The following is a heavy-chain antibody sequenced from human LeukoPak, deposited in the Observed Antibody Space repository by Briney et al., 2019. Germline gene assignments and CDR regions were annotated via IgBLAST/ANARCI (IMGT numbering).Heavy chain of an antibody. J-gene: IGHJ4*02. CDR1: GFIFRNYW. D-gene: IGHD4-17*01. CDR2: INPNGITT. CDR3: ARDFAGDRDY. V-gene: IGHV3-74*01. Sequence: GGSLRLSCAASGFIFRNYWMHWVRQAPGKGLVWVARINPNGITTTSTDSVKGRFTISRDNAKNTLYLQMNSLRVEDTAVYYCARDFAGDRDYWGQGTLVTVSS.